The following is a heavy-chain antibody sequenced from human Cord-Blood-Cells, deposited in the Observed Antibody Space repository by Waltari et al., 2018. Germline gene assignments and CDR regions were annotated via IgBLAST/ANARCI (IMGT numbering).Heavy chain of an antibody. CDR1: GYSISSGYY. Sequence: QVQLQESGPGLVKPSETLSPPCAVSGYSISSGYYWGWLRQPPGKGLEWIGGIYHRGNTYYTPSLKSRVTISVDTSKNQFSLKRSSVTAADTAVYYCAREGYYDFWSGWGQGTLVTVSS. V-gene: IGHV4-38-2*02. D-gene: IGHD3-3*01. J-gene: IGHJ4*02. CDR3: AREGYYDFWSG. CDR2: IYHRGNT.